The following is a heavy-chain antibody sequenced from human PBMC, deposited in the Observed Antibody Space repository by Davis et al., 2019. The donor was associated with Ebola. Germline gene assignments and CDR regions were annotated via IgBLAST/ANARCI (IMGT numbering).Heavy chain of an antibody. CDR2: IYSGGST. J-gene: IGHJ6*02. V-gene: IGHV3-53*01. D-gene: IGHD3-10*01. Sequence: GESLKISCAASGFTVSSNYMTWVRQAPGKGLEWVSVIYSGGSTYYADSVKGRFTISRDNSKNTLYLQMNSLRAEDTAVYYCAKRLWFGELTHYYGMDVWGQGTTVTVSS. CDR3: AKRLWFGELTHYYGMDV. CDR1: GFTVSSNY.